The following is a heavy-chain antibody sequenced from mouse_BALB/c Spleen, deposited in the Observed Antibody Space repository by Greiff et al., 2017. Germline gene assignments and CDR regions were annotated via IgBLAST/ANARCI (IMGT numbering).Heavy chain of an antibody. V-gene: IGHV1S81*02. J-gene: IGHJ4*01. Sequence: QVQLQQSGAELVKPGASVKLSCKASGYTFTSYYMYWVKQRPGQGLEWIGEINPSNGGTNFNEKFKSKATLTVDKSSSTAYMQLSSLTSEDSAVYYCTRSEWRAMDYWSQGTSVTVSS. CDR3: TRSEWRAMDY. CDR2: INPSNGGT. CDR1: GYTFTSYY.